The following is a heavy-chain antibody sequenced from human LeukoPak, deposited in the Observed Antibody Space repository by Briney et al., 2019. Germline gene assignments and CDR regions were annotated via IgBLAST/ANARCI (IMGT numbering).Heavy chain of an antibody. J-gene: IGHJ4*02. CDR3: ARSSRRGYSYGYRAHDYFDY. CDR1: GGFISSNSYY. Sequence: PSETLSLTCTVSGGFISSNSYYWSWIRQPPGKGLEWIGEINHSGSTNYNPSLKSRVTISVDTSKNQFSLKLSSVTAADTAVYYCARSSRRGYSYGYRAHDYFDYWGQGTLVTVSS. CDR2: INHSGST. D-gene: IGHD5-18*01. V-gene: IGHV4-39*07.